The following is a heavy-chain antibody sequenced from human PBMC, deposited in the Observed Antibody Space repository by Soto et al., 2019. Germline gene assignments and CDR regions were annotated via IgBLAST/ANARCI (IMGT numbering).Heavy chain of an antibody. CDR2: IQSGGPT. D-gene: IGHD2-15*01. Sequence: GVSLRLSCAASGFTVSSKYMSWVRQAPGKGLEWVSLIQSGGPTYYADSVKGRFTISRDTSENTLHLQMDSLRAEDTAVYYCARDDVLCDGGRCYGVPLDVWGKRTTVTVSS. V-gene: IGHV3-66*01. CDR3: ARDDVLCDGGRCYGVPLDV. CDR1: GFTVSSKY. J-gene: IGHJ6*04.